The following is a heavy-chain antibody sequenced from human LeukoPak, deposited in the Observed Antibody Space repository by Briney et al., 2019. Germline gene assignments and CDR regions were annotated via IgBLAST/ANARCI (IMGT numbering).Heavy chain of an antibody. J-gene: IGHJ4*02. V-gene: IGHV3-66*01. Sequence: GGSLRLSCAVSGFTFNSYSMNWVRQAPGKGLEWVSVIYSGGSTYYADSVKGRFTISRDNSKNTLYLQMNSLRAEDTALYYCAKGSYSSSWYWDYFDYWGQGTLVTVSS. D-gene: IGHD6-13*01. CDR3: AKGSYSSSWYWDYFDY. CDR2: IYSGGST. CDR1: GFTFNSYS.